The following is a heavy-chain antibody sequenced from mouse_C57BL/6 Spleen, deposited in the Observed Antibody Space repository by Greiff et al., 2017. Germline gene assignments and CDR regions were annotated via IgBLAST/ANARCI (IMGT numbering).Heavy chain of an antibody. D-gene: IGHD4-1*01. CDR3: SKRSHWDRFAC. J-gene: IGHJ3*01. CDR1: GFSLTSYG. V-gene: IGHV2-9*01. CDR2: IWGGGGT. Sequence: QVQLQESGPGLVAPSQSLSITCTVSGFSLTSYGVDWVRQPPGKGLEWLGVIWGGGGTNYNSALMSRLSISKDNSKSQVVLKLNSLQTDDTSMDYCSKRSHWDRFACRGQGTLVTVSA.